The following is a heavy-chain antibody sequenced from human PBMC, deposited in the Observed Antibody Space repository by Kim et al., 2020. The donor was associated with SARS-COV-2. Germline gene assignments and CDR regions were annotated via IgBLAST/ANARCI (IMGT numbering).Heavy chain of an antibody. Sequence: GGSLRLSCAASGFTFSSYWMHWLRQVPGKGLVWVSRINVDGSSTTYADPVKGRFTISRDSAKNTLYLQMNSLGVEDTAVYYCARDMCSREGGGYWGQGTL. CDR2: INVDGSST. CDR1: GFTFSSYW. CDR3: ARDMCSREGGGY. D-gene: IGHD6-13*01. V-gene: IGHV3-74*01. J-gene: IGHJ4*02.